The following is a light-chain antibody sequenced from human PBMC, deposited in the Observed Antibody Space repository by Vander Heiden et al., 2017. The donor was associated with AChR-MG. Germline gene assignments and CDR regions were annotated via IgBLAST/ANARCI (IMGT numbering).Light chain of an antibody. V-gene: IGLV2-14*03. CDR3: SSYTSSSRRV. CDR2: DVS. Sequence: QSALTQPASVSGSPGQSITISCTGTSSDVGGYNYVSWYQQHPGKAPKLMIYDVSKRTSGVSNRFSGSKSGNTASLTISGLQAEDEADYYCSSYTSSSRRVFGGGTKLTVL. J-gene: IGLJ3*02. CDR1: SSDVGGYNY.